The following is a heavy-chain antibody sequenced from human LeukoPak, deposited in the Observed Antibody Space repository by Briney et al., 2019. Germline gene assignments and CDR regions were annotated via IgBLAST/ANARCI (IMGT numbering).Heavy chain of an antibody. V-gene: IGHV4-31*03. CDR3: ARESSSSWSAVDY. CDR1: GGSFSNGGYY. CDR2: IYYSGSTH. Sequence: SQTLSLTCTVSGGSFSNGGYYCGWIRQHPGTGLEWIGYIYYSGSTHYYNPSLKSRLTISVDTSKNQFTLNLSSVTAADTAVYYCARESSSSWSAVDYCGQGTLVTVSS. D-gene: IGHD2-2*01. J-gene: IGHJ4*02.